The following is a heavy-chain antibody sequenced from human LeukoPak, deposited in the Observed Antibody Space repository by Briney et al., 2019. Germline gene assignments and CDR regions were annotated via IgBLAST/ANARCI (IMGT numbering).Heavy chain of an antibody. CDR1: GGSISSSSYY. D-gene: IGHD6-6*01. V-gene: IGHV4-39*07. CDR3: AGGFARGAWYSSSSLPFGY. CDR2: IYYSGST. J-gene: IGHJ4*02. Sequence: IPSETLSLTCTVSGGSISSSSYYWGWIRQPPGKGLEWIGSIYYSGSTYYNPSLKSRVTISVDTSKNQFSLKLSSVTAADTAVYYCAGGFARGAWYSSSSLPFGYWGQGTLVTVSS.